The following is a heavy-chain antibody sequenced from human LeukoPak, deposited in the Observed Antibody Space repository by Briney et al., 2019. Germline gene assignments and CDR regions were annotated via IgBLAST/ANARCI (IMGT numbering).Heavy chain of an antibody. Sequence: SETLSLTCAVYGGSFSDYYWSWIRQPPGKGLEWIGEINHSGSTNYNPSLKSRVTISVDTSKNQFSLKLSSVTAADTAVYYCARGPYYDSSTVFYYYGMDVWGLGTTVTVSS. CDR3: ARGPYYDSSTVFYYYGMDV. V-gene: IGHV4-34*01. D-gene: IGHD3-22*01. J-gene: IGHJ6*02. CDR2: INHSGST. CDR1: GGSFSDYY.